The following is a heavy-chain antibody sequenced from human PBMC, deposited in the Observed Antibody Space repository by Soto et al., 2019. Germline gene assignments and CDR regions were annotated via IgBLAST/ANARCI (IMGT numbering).Heavy chain of an antibody. Sequence: PSETLSLTCSVSGGTISGYYWTWIRQPAGKGLEWIGRIYSSGNTKYNPSLQSRVTMSLDTSNNQFSLRLTSVTAADTAVYYCARGQRFSDWFDPWGQGTLVTVSS. D-gene: IGHD3-3*01. CDR3: ARGQRFSDWFDP. CDR1: GGTISGYY. V-gene: IGHV4-4*07. CDR2: IYSSGNT. J-gene: IGHJ5*02.